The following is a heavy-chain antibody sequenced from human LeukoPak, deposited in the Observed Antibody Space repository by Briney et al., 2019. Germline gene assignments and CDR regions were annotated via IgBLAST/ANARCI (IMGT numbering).Heavy chain of an antibody. V-gene: IGHV4-61*02. J-gene: IGHJ4*02. CDR3: ARDIHTSDWTKFDY. CDR1: GGSISSGNYY. CDR2: IYISGRT. D-gene: IGHD6-19*01. Sequence: SETLSLTCNVSGGSISSGNYYWSWIRQPAGKGLEWIGRIYISGRTNYNPSLKSRVTISVDTSKNHFSLNLSSVTAADTAVYYCARDIHTSDWTKFDYWGQGTSVTVSS.